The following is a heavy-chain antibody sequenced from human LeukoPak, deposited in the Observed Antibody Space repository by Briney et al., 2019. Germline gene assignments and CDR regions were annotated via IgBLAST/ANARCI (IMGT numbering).Heavy chain of an antibody. CDR3: AGDMNGGNSFPFDY. Sequence: GGSLRLSCAASGFTFSSYAMSWVRQAPGKGLEWVSVISRGGTTYYADSVKGRFTISRDNSKNTLYLQMNSLRAEDTAVYYCAGDMNGGNSFPFDYWGQGTLVTVSS. D-gene: IGHD2-21*02. J-gene: IGHJ4*02. V-gene: IGHV3-66*01. CDR2: ISRGGTT. CDR1: GFTFSSYA.